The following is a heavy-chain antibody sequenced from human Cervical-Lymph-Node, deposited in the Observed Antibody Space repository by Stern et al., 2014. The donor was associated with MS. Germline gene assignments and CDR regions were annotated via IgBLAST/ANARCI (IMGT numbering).Heavy chain of an antibody. CDR2: IIPILGLP. J-gene: IGHJ5*02. CDR1: GGTFDSSYA. CDR3: ARGVVSNRAAATLHNLFDP. Sequence: QVQLQQSGAEVKKPGSSVNVSCKASGGTFDSSYAITWMRQAPGQGLEWMGRIIPILGLPNYAQKFQGRVTITADTSTSTAYMELSSLRSEDTAVYYCARGVVSNRAAATLHNLFDPWGRGTLVTVSS. V-gene: IGHV1-69*04. D-gene: IGHD2-15*01.